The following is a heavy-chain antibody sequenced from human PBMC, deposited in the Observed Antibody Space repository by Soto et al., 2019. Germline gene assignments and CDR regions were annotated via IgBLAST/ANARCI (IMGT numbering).Heavy chain of an antibody. V-gene: IGHV3-7*01. CDR3: ARAGYCGPGCYYYLDY. CDR2: IKPDGSAT. D-gene: IGHD2-21*02. Sequence: EVQLVESGGGLVQPGGSLRLSCAVSGFTFGSYWMNWVRLIPGKGLEWVAYIKPDGSATYYVDSVKGRFTISRDNAKNSLYLQMNSLRVEATSVYYCARAGYCGPGCYYYLDYWGRGTLVTVSS. J-gene: IGHJ4*02. CDR1: GFTFGSYW.